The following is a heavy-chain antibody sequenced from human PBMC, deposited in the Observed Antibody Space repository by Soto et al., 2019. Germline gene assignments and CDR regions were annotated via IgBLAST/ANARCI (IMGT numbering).Heavy chain of an antibody. D-gene: IGHD5-12*01. J-gene: IGHJ4*02. Sequence: GGSLRLSCAASGFTFSSYAMHWVRQAPGKGLEWVAVISYDGSNKYYADSVKGRFTISRDNSKNTLYLQMNSLRAEDTAVYYCARDGYDRPLYYFDYWGQGTLVTVSS. CDR2: ISYDGSNK. V-gene: IGHV3-30-3*01. CDR3: ARDGYDRPLYYFDY. CDR1: GFTFSSYA.